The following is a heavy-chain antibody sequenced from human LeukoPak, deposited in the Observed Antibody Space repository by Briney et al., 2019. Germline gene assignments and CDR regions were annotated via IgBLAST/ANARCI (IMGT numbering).Heavy chain of an antibody. J-gene: IGHJ4*02. CDR3: ARRSDNWNYPAY. D-gene: IGHD1-7*01. Sequence: PGESLKISWKGSGYSFTTYCIGWVRQMPGKGLECGGIIYPSDSDTRYSPSFQAQVTISDDKSISTDYLQWSSLKASDTAMYYCARRSDNWNYPAYWGQGTLVIVSS. V-gene: IGHV5-51*01. CDR2: IYPSDSDT. CDR1: GYSFTTYC.